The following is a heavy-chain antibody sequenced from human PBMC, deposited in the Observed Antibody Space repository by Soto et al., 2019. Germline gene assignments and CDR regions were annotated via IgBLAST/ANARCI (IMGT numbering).Heavy chain of an antibody. V-gene: IGHV4-34*01. D-gene: IGHD2-2*01. CDR2: INHSGST. Sequence: WETLSLTCAVYVGSFSGYYWSCIRHPPGKWLEWIGEINHSGSTNYNPSLKSRVTISVDTSKNQFSLKLSSVTAADTAVYYCARARVVPPARYYYHYGMQVWGQGTTVTVS. J-gene: IGHJ6*01. CDR1: VGSFSGYY. CDR3: ARARVVPPARYYYHYGMQV.